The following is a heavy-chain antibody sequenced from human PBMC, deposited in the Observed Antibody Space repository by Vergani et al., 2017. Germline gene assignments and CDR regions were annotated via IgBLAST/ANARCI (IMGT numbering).Heavy chain of an antibody. CDR3: ARDVWDCSGISCFLRAGEFYYMDV. D-gene: IGHD3-16*01. CDR1: GFKFSQFG. Sequence: QVQLVESGGGVVQPGTSLRLSCEASGFKFSQFGMHWVRQGPGKGLEWVAFISYDGSKTQYADSEKGRVTISRDNSKNTVGLGMSSLRVDDTATYYCARDVWDCSGISCFLRAGEFYYMDVWGQGTTVTVSS. J-gene: IGHJ6*03. V-gene: IGHV3-33*05. CDR2: ISYDGSKT.